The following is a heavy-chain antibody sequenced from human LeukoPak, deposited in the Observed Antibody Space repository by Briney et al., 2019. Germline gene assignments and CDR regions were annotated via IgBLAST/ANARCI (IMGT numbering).Heavy chain of an antibody. D-gene: IGHD6-13*01. CDR1: GYTFTGYY. CDR3: ARDQGIARENWFDP. Sequence: ASVKVSCKASGYTFTGYYMHWVRQAPGQGLEWMGWINPNSGGTNYAQKFQGRVTMTRDTSISTAYMELSRLRSDDTAVYYCARDQGIARENWFDPWGQGTLVTVSS. V-gene: IGHV1-2*02. CDR2: INPNSGGT. J-gene: IGHJ5*02.